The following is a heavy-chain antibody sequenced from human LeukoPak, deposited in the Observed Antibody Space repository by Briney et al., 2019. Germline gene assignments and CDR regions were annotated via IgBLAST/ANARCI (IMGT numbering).Heavy chain of an antibody. J-gene: IGHJ6*02. CDR3: ARVGDYDILTGSWYYGMDV. Sequence: RASVKVSCKASGYTFTGYYMHWVRQAPGQGPEWMGWINPNSGGTNYAQKFQGRVTMTRDTSISTAYMELSRLRSDDTAVYYCARVGDYDILTGSWYYGMDVWGQGTTVTVSS. CDR1: GYTFTGYY. D-gene: IGHD3-9*01. V-gene: IGHV1-2*02. CDR2: INPNSGGT.